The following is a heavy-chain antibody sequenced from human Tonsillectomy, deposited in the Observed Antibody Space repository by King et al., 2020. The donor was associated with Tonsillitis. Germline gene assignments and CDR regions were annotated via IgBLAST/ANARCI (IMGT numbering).Heavy chain of an antibody. CDR2: INYSGST. D-gene: IGHD1-26*01. CDR3: VRRTGLLSFDY. Sequence: LQLQESGPGLVKPSGTLSLTCSVSGGSISTSSYYWGWIRQTPGKGLEWIGSINYSGSTYYNPSLKSRVTISVDTSQNQFSLNLSSLTAADTAVFYCVRRTGLLSFDYWGQGTLVTVSS. V-gene: IGHV4-39*01. J-gene: IGHJ4*02. CDR1: GGSISTSSYY.